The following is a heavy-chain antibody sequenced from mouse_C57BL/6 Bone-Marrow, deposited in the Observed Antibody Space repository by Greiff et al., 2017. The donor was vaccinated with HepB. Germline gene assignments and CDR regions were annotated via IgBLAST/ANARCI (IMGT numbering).Heavy chain of an antibody. CDR1: GYTFTSYW. CDR3: ARGGYYYGSSYVDWFAY. J-gene: IGHJ3*01. CDR2: IYPGSGST. V-gene: IGHV1-55*01. Sequence: QVQLQQPGAELVKPGASVKMSCKASGYTFTSYWITWVKQRPGQGLEWIGDIYPGSGSTNYNEKFKSKATLTVDTSSSTAYMQLSSLTSEDSAVYYCARGGYYYGSSYVDWFAYWGQGTLVTVSA. D-gene: IGHD1-1*01.